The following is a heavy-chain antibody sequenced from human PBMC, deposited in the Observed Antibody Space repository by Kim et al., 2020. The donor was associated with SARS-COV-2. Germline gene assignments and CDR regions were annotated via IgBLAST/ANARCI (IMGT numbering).Heavy chain of an antibody. V-gene: IGHV4-4*02. Sequence: SETLSLTCAVSGGSISSSNWWSWVRQPPGKGLEWIGEIYHSGSTNYNPSLKSRVTISVDKSKNQFSLKLSSVTAADTAVYYCARVRASFGSSAFDIWGQGTMVTVSS. CDR3: ARVRASFGSSAFDI. D-gene: IGHD6-6*01. CDR1: GGSISSSNW. CDR2: IYHSGST. J-gene: IGHJ3*02.